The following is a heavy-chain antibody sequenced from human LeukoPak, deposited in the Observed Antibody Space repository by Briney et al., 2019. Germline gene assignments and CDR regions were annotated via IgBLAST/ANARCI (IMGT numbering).Heavy chain of an antibody. J-gene: IGHJ4*02. CDR1: GGSFSGYY. V-gene: IGHV4-34*01. CDR3: ARGSGYGGY. CDR2: INHSGST. D-gene: IGHD5-18*01. Sequence: SETLSLTCAVYGGSFSGYYWSLIRQPPGKGLEWIGEINHSGSTNYNPSLKSRVTISVDTSKNQFSLKLSSVTAADTAVYYCARGSGYGGYWGQGTLVTVSS.